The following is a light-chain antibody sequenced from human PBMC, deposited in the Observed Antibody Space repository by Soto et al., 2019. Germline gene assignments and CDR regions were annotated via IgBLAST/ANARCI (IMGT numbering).Light chain of an antibody. CDR2: DAY. CDR1: QSFRGR. CDR3: QQRHMWPIT. V-gene: IGKV3-11*01. J-gene: IGKJ5*01. Sequence: TVLTQSPGKLSLSPGDRATLSCRSSQSFRGRLAWYQQKPGQAPRLLIYDAYNRATGIPPRFSGSGSGTGFTLTISSLEPEDSAVYYCQQRHMWPITFGQGTRLEIK.